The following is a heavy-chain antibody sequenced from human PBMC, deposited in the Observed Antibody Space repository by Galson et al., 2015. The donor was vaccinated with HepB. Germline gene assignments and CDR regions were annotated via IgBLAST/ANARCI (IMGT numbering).Heavy chain of an antibody. D-gene: IGHD3-10*01. CDR2: TIPILGIA. Sequence: SVKVSCKASGGTFSSYTISWVRQAPGQGLEWMGRTIPILGIANYAQKFQGRVTITADKSTSTAYMELSSLRSEDTAVYYCASSNMVRGVKTFDYWGQGTLVTVSS. J-gene: IGHJ4*02. V-gene: IGHV1-69*02. CDR1: GGTFSSYT. CDR3: ASSNMVRGVKTFDY.